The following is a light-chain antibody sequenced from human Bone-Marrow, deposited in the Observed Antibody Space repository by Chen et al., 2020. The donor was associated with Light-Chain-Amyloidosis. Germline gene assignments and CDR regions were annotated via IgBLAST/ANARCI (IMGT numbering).Light chain of an antibody. CDR3: QSADSSGTYVE. V-gene: IGLV3-25*03. Sequence: SFELTQPPSVSVSPGQTATITCYGDELPKQYACWYQQKPGQAPVLMIFKDTERPSGIPERFSGSSSGKTVTLTISGVQAEDEADYYCQSADSSGTYVEFGGGTKLTVL. CDR2: KDT. J-gene: IGLJ2*01. CDR1: ELPKQY.